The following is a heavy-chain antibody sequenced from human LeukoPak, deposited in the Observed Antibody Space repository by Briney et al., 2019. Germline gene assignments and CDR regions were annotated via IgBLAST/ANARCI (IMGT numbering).Heavy chain of an antibody. CDR2: IYYSGST. D-gene: IGHD5-18*01. Sequence: SETLSLTCTVSGGSICSYYWSWIRQPPGKGLEWIGYIYYSGSTNYNPSLKSRVTISVDTSKNQFSLKLSSVTAADTAVYYCARVPVGYGPKTYYYYYYGMDVWGQGTTVTVSS. CDR3: ARVPVGYGPKTYYYYYYGMDV. CDR1: GGSICSYY. J-gene: IGHJ6*02. V-gene: IGHV4-59*01.